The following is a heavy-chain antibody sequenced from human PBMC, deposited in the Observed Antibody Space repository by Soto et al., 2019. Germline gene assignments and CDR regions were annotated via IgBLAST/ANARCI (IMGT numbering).Heavy chain of an antibody. D-gene: IGHD7-27*01. Sequence: SETLSLTCTVSGGSISSYYWTWIRQPPGKGLEWIGFIYNSGSTHYNPSLRSRVTISVDTSKNQFSLKLSSVTAADTAVYYCAKNWNWGSLVHWGQGTLVTVSS. CDR1: GGSISSYY. CDR3: AKNWNWGSLVH. CDR2: IYNSGST. J-gene: IGHJ4*02. V-gene: IGHV4-59*08.